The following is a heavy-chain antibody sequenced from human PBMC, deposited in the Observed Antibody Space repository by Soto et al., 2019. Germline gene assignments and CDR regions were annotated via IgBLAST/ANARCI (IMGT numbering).Heavy chain of an antibody. J-gene: IGHJ4*02. V-gene: IGHV3-23*01. CDR2: VSANADGT. CDR3: SKGRLSFDF. Sequence: EVQLLESGGGLLQPGGSLRLSCAASGFIFSNYAMNWVRQAPGKGLEWVSFVSANADGTFYADSVKGRFSISRDNSKNTLYLQMNNLRAEDTAIYYCSKGRLSFDFRGQGTLVTVSS. CDR1: GFIFSNYA.